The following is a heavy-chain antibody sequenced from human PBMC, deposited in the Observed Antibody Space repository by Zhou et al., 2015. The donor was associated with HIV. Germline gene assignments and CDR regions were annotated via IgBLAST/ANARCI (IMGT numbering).Heavy chain of an antibody. V-gene: IGHV1-24*01. CDR1: GYTLTQLS. CDR2: SDPDDGET. J-gene: IGHJ4*02. CDR3: AIILLDFYDSHGYMPN. D-gene: IGHD3-22*01. Sequence: QVQLVQSGAEVKKPGASVKVSCKVSGYTLTQLSIHWVRQTPGKGLECMGTSDPDDGETVYALKFQGRVTMTADTSTDTAYMELSSLRSDDTAVYYCAIILLDFYDSHGYMPNWGQGTLVTVTP.